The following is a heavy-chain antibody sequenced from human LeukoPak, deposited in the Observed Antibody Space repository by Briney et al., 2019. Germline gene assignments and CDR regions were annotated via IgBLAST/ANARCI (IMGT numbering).Heavy chain of an antibody. V-gene: IGHV4-59*08. CDR3: ARHNYYSNYGDWFDP. CDR2: IYYSGST. D-gene: IGHD4-11*01. Sequence: SSETLSLTCTVSGGSISSYYWSWIRQPPGKGLEWIGYIYYSGSTNYNPSLKSRVTISVDTSKNQFSLKLSSVTAADTAVYYCARHNYYSNYGDWFDPWGQGTLVTVSS. CDR1: GGSISSYY. J-gene: IGHJ5*02.